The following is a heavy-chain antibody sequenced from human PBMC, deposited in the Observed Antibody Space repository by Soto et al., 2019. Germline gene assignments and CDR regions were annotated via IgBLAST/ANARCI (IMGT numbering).Heavy chain of an antibody. J-gene: IGHJ6*02. D-gene: IGHD3-9*01. Sequence: GAALKISCEGSGQIFTNYWIGWVRQMRGKGLEWMGVIYAGDSPTISRPSFQGHVTISADKSISTAYLQWTSLRASDTAMYYCARLGSDYYFFTAYYNVHHYFGLDVWGQATTVTVSS. V-gene: IGHV5-51*01. CDR2: IYAGDSPT. CDR3: ARLGSDYYFFTAYYNVHHYFGLDV. CDR1: GQIFTNYW.